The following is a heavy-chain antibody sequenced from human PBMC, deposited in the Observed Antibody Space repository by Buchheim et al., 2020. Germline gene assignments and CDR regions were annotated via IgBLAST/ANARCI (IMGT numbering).Heavy chain of an antibody. V-gene: IGHV3-48*01. CDR1: GFTFSSYS. CDR2: ISSSSSTI. D-gene: IGHD6-19*01. Sequence: EVQLVESGGGLVQPGGSLRLSCAASGFTFSSYSMNWVRQAPGKGLEWVSYISSSSSTIYYADSVKGRFTISRDNAKNSLYLQMNSLRAEDTAVYYCARDPSSGWPVTPNYFVYWGQGTL. CDR3: ARDPSSGWPVTPNYFVY. J-gene: IGHJ4*02.